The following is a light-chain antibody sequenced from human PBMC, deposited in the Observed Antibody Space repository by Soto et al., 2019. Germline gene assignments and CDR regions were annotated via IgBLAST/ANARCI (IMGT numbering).Light chain of an antibody. Sequence: DIVMTQSPLSLPVTPGEPASISCRSSQSLLHSNGYTYLDWYLQKPGQSPQLLIYWGSNRASGVPDRFSGSGSGTDFTLKISRVEAEDVGVYYCMQALQTPLTFGPGTRWIS. J-gene: IGKJ3*01. CDR3: MQALQTPLT. CDR2: WGS. V-gene: IGKV2-28*01. CDR1: QSLLHSNGYTY.